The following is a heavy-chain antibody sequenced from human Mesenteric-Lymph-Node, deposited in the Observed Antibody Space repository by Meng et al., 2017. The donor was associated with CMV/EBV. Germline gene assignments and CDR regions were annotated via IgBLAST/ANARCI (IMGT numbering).Heavy chain of an antibody. CDR3: AKDRSFQYSSSIPFDY. Sequence: GGSLRLSCAASGFTFSSYEMNWVRQAPGKGLEWVAFIRYDGSNKYYEDSVKGRFTISRDNSKNTLYLQMNSLRAEDTAVYYCAKDRSFQYSSSIPFDYWGQGTLVTVSS. J-gene: IGHJ4*02. CDR1: GFTFSSYE. V-gene: IGHV3-30*02. D-gene: IGHD6-6*01. CDR2: IRYDGSNK.